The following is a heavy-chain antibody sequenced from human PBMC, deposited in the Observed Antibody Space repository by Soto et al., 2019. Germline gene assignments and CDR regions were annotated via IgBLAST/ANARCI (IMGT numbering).Heavy chain of an antibody. J-gene: IGHJ4*02. CDR1: GYRFTIYL. V-gene: IGHV5-51*01. CDR2: IYPGDSDT. CDR3: ARGTDRVAARPFGY. Sequence: PGESVKISCNGSGYRFTIYLIGWVRQMPGKGLEWMGIIYPGDSDTRYSPSFQGQVTISADKSISTAYLQWSSLKASDTAMYYCARGTDRVAARPFGYWGREPMVTVSS. D-gene: IGHD6-6*01.